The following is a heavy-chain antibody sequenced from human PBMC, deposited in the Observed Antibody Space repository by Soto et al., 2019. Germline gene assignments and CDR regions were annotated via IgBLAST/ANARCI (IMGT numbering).Heavy chain of an antibody. J-gene: IGHJ5*02. Sequence: SETLSLTCTVSGGSISSGDYYWSWIRQPPGKGLEWTGYIYYSGSTYYNPSLKSRVTISLDTSKNQFSLKLSSVTAADTAVYYYAIYYTTHGWVDRWGQGTLVTVSS. CDR2: IYYSGST. CDR3: AIYYTTHGWVDR. V-gene: IGHV4-30-4*01. D-gene: IGHD1-26*01. CDR1: GGSISSGDYY.